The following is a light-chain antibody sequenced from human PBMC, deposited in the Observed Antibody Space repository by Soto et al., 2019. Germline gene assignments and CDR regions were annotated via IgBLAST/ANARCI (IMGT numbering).Light chain of an antibody. Sequence: QSVLTQPASVSGSPGQSITISCTGTGSDVGGYNYVSWYQQHTGKAPKVMIYDVSNRPSGVSNRFSGSKSGNTASLTISGLQDEDEADYYCSSYTSASTPLVFGGGTKLTVL. CDR3: SSYTSASTPLV. J-gene: IGLJ2*01. CDR2: DVS. CDR1: GSDVGGYNY. V-gene: IGLV2-14*01.